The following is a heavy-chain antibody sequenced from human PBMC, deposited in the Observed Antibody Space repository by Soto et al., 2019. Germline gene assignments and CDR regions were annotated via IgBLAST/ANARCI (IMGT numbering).Heavy chain of an antibody. Sequence: PSETLSLTCTVSGGPMSSFYWTWIRQPPGKGLEWIGYIYYSGSTNYNPSLKSRVTMSVDTSKNHFSLKLSSVTAADTAVYYCARGMAEGQICYYFDYCGQGALVT. CDR3: ARGMAEGQICYYFDY. D-gene: IGHD3-10*02. CDR2: IYYSGST. CDR1: GGPMSSFY. J-gene: IGHJ4*02. V-gene: IGHV4-59*01.